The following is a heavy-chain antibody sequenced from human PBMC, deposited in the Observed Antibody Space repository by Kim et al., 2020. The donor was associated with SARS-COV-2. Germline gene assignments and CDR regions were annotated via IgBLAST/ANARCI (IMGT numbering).Heavy chain of an antibody. CDR2: ITSNGGST. CDR3: VKGSIVVAAALDY. CDR1: GFTFSSYS. V-gene: IGHV3-64D*09. J-gene: IGHJ4*02. D-gene: IGHD6-13*01. Sequence: GGSLRLSCSASGFTFSSYSMHWVRQAPGKGLECVSAITSNGGSTSYANSVKGRFTISRDNSKNTIYLQMSSLRPEDTAVYYCVKGSIVVAAALDYWGEGTLVTVSS.